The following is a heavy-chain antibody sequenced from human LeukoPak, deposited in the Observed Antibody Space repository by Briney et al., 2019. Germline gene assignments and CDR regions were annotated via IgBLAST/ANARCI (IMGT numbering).Heavy chain of an antibody. D-gene: IGHD5-24*01. J-gene: IGHJ1*01. V-gene: IGHV3-9*01. Sequence: PGGSLRLSCAASGFTFDDYAMHWVRQAPGKGLEWVSGISWNSGSIGYADSVKGRFTISRDNAKNSLYLQMNSLRAEDTALYYCAKGNRRDGYNLANLPFQHWGQGTLVTVSS. CDR3: AKGNRRDGYNLANLPFQH. CDR2: ISWNSGSI. CDR1: GFTFDDYA.